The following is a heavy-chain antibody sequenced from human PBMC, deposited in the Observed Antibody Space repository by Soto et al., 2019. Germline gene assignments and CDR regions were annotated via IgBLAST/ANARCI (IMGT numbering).Heavy chain of an antibody. CDR3: ARVHVMVVAGSTFDY. CDR2: IYHRGTT. D-gene: IGHD2-15*01. J-gene: IGHJ4*01. Sequence: SETLSLTCAVSGYSLSSGSYWGRIRQPPGKGPEWIASIYHRGTTFYNPSLKSRVTLSVDASKNHYSLKLRSVTAADTAVYYCARVHVMVVAGSTFDYWGPGILVTVSS. V-gene: IGHV4-38-2*01. CDR1: GYSLSSGSY.